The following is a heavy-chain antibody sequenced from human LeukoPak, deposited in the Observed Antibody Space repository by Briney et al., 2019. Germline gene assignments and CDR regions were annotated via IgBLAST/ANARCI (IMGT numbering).Heavy chain of an antibody. CDR1: GASFSGYY. CDR3: ARVATRIRYCSGGSCYPWFDP. J-gene: IGHJ5*02. Sequence: SETLSLTCAVDGASFSGYYWSWIRQPPGKGREWIGEINHSGSTNYNPSLKSRVTISVDTSKNQFSLKLSSVTAADTAVYYCARVATRIRYCSGGSCYPWFDPWGQGTLVTVSS. CDR2: INHSGST. V-gene: IGHV4-34*01. D-gene: IGHD2-15*01.